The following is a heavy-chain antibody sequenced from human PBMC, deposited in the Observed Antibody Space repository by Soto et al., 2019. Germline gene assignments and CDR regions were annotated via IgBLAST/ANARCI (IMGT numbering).Heavy chain of an antibody. CDR1: GFTFTGYS. J-gene: IGHJ4*02. CDR2: ISSTTNYI. CDR3: ARESEDLTSNFDY. V-gene: IGHV3-21*06. Sequence: EVQLVESGGGLVKPGGSLRLSCAASGFTFTGYSMNWVRQAPGKGLEWVSSISSTTNYIYYGDSMKGRFTISRDNAKNSLYLEMNSRRAEDTAVYYCARESEDLTSNFDYWGQGTLVTVSS.